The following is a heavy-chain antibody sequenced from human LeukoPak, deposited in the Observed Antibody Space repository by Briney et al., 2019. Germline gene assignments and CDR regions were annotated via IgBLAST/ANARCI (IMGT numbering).Heavy chain of an antibody. J-gene: IGHJ3*02. CDR1: GFTFSNYG. Sequence: GSLRLSCEASGFTFSNYGMNWVRQAPGKGLEWVSFTDTSGNYIYYGDSVKGRFTISRDNARNLLFLQMNGLRAEDTAVYYCARGRSITLLRGVAMSDGFDIWGQGAMVAVSS. CDR3: ARGRSITLLRGVAMSDGFDI. D-gene: IGHD3-10*01. CDR2: TDTSGNYI. V-gene: IGHV3-21*06.